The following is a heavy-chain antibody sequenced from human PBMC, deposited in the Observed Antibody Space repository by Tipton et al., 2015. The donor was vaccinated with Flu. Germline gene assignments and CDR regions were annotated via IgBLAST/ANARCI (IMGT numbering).Heavy chain of an antibody. CDR2: IYRSENT. J-gene: IGHJ4*02. V-gene: IGHV4-38-2*01. D-gene: IGHD3-10*01. Sequence: TLSLTCVVSGYSISGGYYWGWIRQPPGKGLEWIGEIYRSENTNYSPSLKSRVTISVDKSKNQFSLQLTSVTAADTAVYYCARSYYGSGIYYADYWGQGTLVTVSS. CDR1: GYSISGGYY. CDR3: ARSYYGSGIYYADY.